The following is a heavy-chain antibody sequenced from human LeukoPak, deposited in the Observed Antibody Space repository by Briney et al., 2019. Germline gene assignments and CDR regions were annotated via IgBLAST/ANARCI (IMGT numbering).Heavy chain of an antibody. J-gene: IGHJ5*02. CDR3: ARDGLYSSRSGWFDP. Sequence: ASVKVSCKASGGTFSSYAISWVRQAPGQGLEWMGRIIPILGIANYAQKFQGRVTITADKSTSTAYMELSSLRSEDTAVYYCARDGLYSSRSGWFDPWGQGTLVTVSS. D-gene: IGHD6-13*01. CDR1: GGTFSSYA. CDR2: IIPILGIA. V-gene: IGHV1-69*04.